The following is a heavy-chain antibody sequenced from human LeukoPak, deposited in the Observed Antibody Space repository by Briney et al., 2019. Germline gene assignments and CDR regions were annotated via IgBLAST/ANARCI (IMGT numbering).Heavy chain of an antibody. J-gene: IGHJ4*02. CDR2: TYYRSTWYT. V-gene: IGHV6-1*01. D-gene: IGHD1-1*01. CDR1: GGSVSSNSAA. Sequence: SQTLSLTCAISGGSVSSNSAAWSWIRQSPSRGLEWLGRTYYRSTWYTYYAVSVKSRITINPDTSKNQFSLQLNSVTPEDTAVYFCARSVATGCFDYWGQGTLVTVSS. CDR3: ARSVATGCFDY.